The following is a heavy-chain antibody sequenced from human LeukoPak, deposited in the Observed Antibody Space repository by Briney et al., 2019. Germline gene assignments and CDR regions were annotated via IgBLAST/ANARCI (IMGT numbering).Heavy chain of an antibody. D-gene: IGHD3-10*01. CDR1: GDSVSSNSAA. J-gene: IGHJ6*02. V-gene: IGHV6-1*01. Sequence: SQTLSLTCAISGDSVSSNSAAWNWIRQSPSRGLEWLGRTYYRSKWYNDYAVSVKSRITINPDTSKSRFSLQLNSVTPEDTAVYYCARVKYGSGSYYPYYGMDVWGQGTTVTVSS. CDR3: ARVKYGSGSYYPYYGMDV. CDR2: TYYRSKWYN.